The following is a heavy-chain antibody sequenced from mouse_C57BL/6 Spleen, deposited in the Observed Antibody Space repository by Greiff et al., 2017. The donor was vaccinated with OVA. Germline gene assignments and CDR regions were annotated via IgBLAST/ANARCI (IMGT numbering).Heavy chain of an antibody. CDR1: GYAFSSYW. V-gene: IGHV1-80*01. CDR3: ARSGYSNDGGDYAMDY. J-gene: IGHJ4*01. D-gene: IGHD2-5*01. Sequence: QVQLKESGAELVKPGASVKISCKASGYAFSSYWMNWVKQRPGKGLEWIGQIYNGDGDNNYNGKFKGKATLTADKSSSTAYMQLSSLTSEDSAVYFCARSGYSNDGGDYAMDYWGQGTSVTVSS. CDR2: IYNGDGDN.